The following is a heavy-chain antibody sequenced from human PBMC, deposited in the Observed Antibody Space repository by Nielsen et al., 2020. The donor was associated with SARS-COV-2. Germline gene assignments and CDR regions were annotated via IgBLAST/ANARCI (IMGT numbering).Heavy chain of an antibody. J-gene: IGHJ6*02. Sequence: GESLKISCVASGFRFIDYYMIWIRQAPGGGLEWVASVSGGRSYIHYADSVKGRFTVSRDNGRRSLYLEMNILRVEDTAVYYCLRDYDWTYGNVWGHGTTVTVSS. D-gene: IGHD1-1*01. V-gene: IGHV3-11*05. CDR1: GFRFIDYY. CDR2: VSGGRSYI. CDR3: LRDYDWTYGNV.